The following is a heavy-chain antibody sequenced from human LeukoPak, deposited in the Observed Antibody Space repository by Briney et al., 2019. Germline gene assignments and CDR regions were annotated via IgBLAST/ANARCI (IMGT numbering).Heavy chain of an antibody. Sequence: GASVNVSCKASGYTFTSHYMHWVRQAPGQGLEWMGIINPSGGSTSYAQKFQGRVTMTRDTSTSTVYMELSSLRSEDTAVYYCARERAGASGYYYYGMDVWGQGTTVTVSS. CDR3: ARERAGASGYYYYGMDV. CDR1: GYTFTSHY. J-gene: IGHJ6*02. V-gene: IGHV1-46*01. D-gene: IGHD1-26*01. CDR2: INPSGGST.